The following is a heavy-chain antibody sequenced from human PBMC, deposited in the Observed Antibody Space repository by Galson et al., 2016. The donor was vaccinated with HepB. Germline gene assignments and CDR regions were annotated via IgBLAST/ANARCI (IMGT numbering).Heavy chain of an antibody. CDR2: TYYRSRWQN. CDR1: GDSVFNNNAG. D-gene: IGHD7-27*01. V-gene: IGHV6-1*01. J-gene: IGHJ4*02. CDR3: ARSYLLGRGFGW. Sequence: CAISGDSVFNNNAGWNWIRQPPSRGLEWLGRTYYRSRWQNDYAESVKNRITINPDTSKNQISLQLNSVTPEDTAVYFCARSYLLGRGFGWWGQGALLTVSS.